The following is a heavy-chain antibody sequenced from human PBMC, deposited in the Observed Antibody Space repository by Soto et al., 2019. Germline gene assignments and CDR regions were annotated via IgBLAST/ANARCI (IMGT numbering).Heavy chain of an antibody. Sequence: VQLVESGGGLVQPGGSLRLSCVASGITFSTYKMNWVRPAQGKGLEWVSYISSTSDTIYYADSVKGRFTISRDNAKNSLYLQMNSLSVEDTAVYYCPAGKAPGDGYWGQGTLVTDTS. CDR3: PAGKAPGDGY. D-gene: IGHD3-10*01. V-gene: IGHV3-48*01. J-gene: IGHJ4*02. CDR2: ISSTSDTI. CDR1: GITFSTYK.